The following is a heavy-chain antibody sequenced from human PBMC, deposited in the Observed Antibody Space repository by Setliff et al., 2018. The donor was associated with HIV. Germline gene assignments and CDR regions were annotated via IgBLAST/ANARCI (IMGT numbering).Heavy chain of an antibody. J-gene: IGHJ4*02. D-gene: IGHD3-10*01. CDR2: IFDSGTT. CDR1: GDSIGRGNYY. CDR3: ARQGGYNSPLMV. Sequence: SETLSLTCTVSGDSIGRGNYYWNWIRQSPGKGLEWIGYIFDSGTTKYNPSVTSRVTISVDASKNQFFLQLISVTAADTAVYYCARQGGYNSPLMVWGQGKLVTVSS. V-gene: IGHV4-61*01.